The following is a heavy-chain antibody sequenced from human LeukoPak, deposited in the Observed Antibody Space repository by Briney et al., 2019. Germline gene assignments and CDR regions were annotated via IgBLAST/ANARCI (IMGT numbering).Heavy chain of an antibody. D-gene: IGHD3-22*01. CDR2: IRYDGTFT. CDR1: GFSFGDYA. J-gene: IGHJ4*02. Sequence: GGSLRLSCTASGFSFGDYAMSWFRQAPGKGLEWVAAIRYDGTFTSHADSVKDRFTISRDNSKNTLYLQMNSLRAEDSAMYYCARYSGDDVSGFWDYWGQGTLVTVSS. V-gene: IGHV3-33*01. CDR3: ARYSGDDVSGFWDY.